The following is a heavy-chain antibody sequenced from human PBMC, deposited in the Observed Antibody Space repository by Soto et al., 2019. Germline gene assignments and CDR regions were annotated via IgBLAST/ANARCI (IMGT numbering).Heavy chain of an antibody. J-gene: IGHJ4*02. Sequence: GGSLRLSCAASGFTFSSYAMSWVRQAPGKGLEWVSAISGSGGSTYYADSVKGRFTISRDNSKNTLYLQMNSLRAEDTAVYYCAKDGVLLWFGELLSSTLGYWGQGTLVTVSS. CDR2: ISGSGGST. V-gene: IGHV3-23*01. CDR3: AKDGVLLWFGELLSSTLGY. CDR1: GFTFSSYA. D-gene: IGHD3-10*01.